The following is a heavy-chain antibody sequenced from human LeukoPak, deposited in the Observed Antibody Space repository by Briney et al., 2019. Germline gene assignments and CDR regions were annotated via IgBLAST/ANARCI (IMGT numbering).Heavy chain of an antibody. CDR1: GFTVITND. CDR2: LYSDGNT. D-gene: IGHD1-14*01. Sequence: GSLRLSCAASGFTVITNDMTWVRQAPGKELEWVSVLYSDGNTKYADSVQGRFTISRDNSKNTLYLEMNSLSPDDTAVYYCARGVEPLAANTLAYWGQGTLVTVSS. V-gene: IGHV3-53*01. J-gene: IGHJ4*02. CDR3: ARGVEPLAANTLAY.